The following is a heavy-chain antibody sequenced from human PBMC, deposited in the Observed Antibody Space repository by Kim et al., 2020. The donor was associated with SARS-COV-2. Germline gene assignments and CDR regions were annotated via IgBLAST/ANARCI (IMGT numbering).Heavy chain of an antibody. CDR1: GFSFSNAW. J-gene: IGHJ6*02. D-gene: IGHD3-10*01. V-gene: IGHV3-15*01. CDR3: TTELWFGVPPDYYYGMAV. CDR2: IKSKTDGGTT. Sequence: GGSLRLSCAAAGFSFSNAWMNWVRQAPGKGLEWVGRIKSKTDGGTTDYTAPVKGRFTISRDDSKKTLYLQMNSLRPEDTAVYYCTTELWFGVPPDYYYGMAVWGQGTTVTVSS.